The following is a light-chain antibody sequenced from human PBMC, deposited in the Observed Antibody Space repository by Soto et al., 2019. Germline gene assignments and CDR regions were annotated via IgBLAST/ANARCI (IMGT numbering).Light chain of an antibody. Sequence: DIQMTQSPSTLSASVGDRVTITCRASQSISSWLAWYQQKPGKAPKLLIYDASSLESGVPSRFSGSGSDTEFTLTINNLLPDDFATYPCQQYNRYSLTFGGGTKV. CDR1: QSISSW. J-gene: IGKJ4*01. CDR3: QQYNRYSLT. V-gene: IGKV1-5*01. CDR2: DAS.